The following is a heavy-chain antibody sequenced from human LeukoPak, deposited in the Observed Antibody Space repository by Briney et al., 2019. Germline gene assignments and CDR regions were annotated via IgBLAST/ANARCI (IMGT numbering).Heavy chain of an antibody. D-gene: IGHD3-10*01. Sequence: ASVKVSCKVSGYTLTELSMHWVRQAPGKGLEWMGGFDPEDGETIYAQKFQGRVTMTEDTSTDTAYMELSSLRSEDTAVYYCATDRGEGTRLFDSGGQEPWSPSPQ. V-gene: IGHV1-24*01. CDR1: GYTLTELS. CDR3: ATDRGEGTRLFDS. J-gene: IGHJ4*01. CDR2: FDPEDGET.